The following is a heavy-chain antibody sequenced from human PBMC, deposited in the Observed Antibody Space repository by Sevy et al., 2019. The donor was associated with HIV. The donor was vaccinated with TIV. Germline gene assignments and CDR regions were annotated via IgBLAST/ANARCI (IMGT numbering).Heavy chain of an antibody. CDR3: ARDLYYDSSGSPYFDY. V-gene: IGHV3-30-3*01. D-gene: IGHD3-22*01. CDR1: GFTFSSYA. J-gene: IGHJ4*02. Sequence: GGSLRLSCPASGFTFSSYAMDWVRQAPGKGLEWVAVIYYDGSKKYYADSVKGRFIISRDNSKNTLYLQMNSLRAEDTAVYYCARDLYYDSSGSPYFDYWGQGTLVTVSS. CDR2: IYYDGSKK.